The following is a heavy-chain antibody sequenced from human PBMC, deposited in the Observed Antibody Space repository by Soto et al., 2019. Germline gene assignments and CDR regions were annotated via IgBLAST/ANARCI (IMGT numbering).Heavy chain of an antibody. CDR3: STLRSDP. Sequence: ASVKVSCKASGYTFTDFYMHWVRRAPGQGLEWMGWVNPNTGVTRYSQKFQDRVTMTRDTSINTAYMELSRLTSDDTAVYYCSTLRSDPWGQGTLVTVSS. V-gene: IGHV1-2*02. CDR2: VNPNTGVT. CDR1: GYTFTDFY. J-gene: IGHJ5*02.